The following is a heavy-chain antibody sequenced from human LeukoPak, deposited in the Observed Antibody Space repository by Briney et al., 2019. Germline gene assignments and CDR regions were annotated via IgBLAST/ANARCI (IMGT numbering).Heavy chain of an antibody. Sequence: GESLKISCKGSGYSSTSYWIGWVRQMPGKGLEWMGIIYPGDSDTRYSPSFQGQVTISADKSISTAYLQWSSLKASDTAVYYCARPEYYYDSSGLLTYYFDYWGQGTLVTVSS. D-gene: IGHD3-22*01. CDR3: ARPEYYYDSSGLLTYYFDY. J-gene: IGHJ4*02. V-gene: IGHV5-51*01. CDR1: GYSSTSYW. CDR2: IYPGDSDT.